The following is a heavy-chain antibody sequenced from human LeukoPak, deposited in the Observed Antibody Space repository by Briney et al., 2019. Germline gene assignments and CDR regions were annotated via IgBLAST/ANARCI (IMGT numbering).Heavy chain of an antibody. CDR3: ARELGYCSSTSCYERDNWFDP. CDR2: IYYSGST. J-gene: IGHJ5*02. Sequence: PSETLSLTCTVFGGSIGSYYWSWIRQPPGKGLEWIGYIYYSGSTNYNPSLKSRVTISVDTSKNQFSLKLSSVTAADTAVYYCARELGYCSSTSCYERDNWFDPWGQGTLVTVSS. CDR1: GGSIGSYY. V-gene: IGHV4-59*01. D-gene: IGHD2-2*01.